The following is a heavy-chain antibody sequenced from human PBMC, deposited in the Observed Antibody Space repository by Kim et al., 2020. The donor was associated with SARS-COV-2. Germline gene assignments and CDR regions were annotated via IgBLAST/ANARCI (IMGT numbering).Heavy chain of an antibody. D-gene: IGHD3-10*01. J-gene: IGHJ4*02. CDR1: GGSFSGYY. Sequence: SETLSLTCAVYGGSFSGYYWSWIRQPPGKGLEWIGEINHSGSTNYNPSLKSRVTISVDTSKNQFSLKLSSVTAADTAVYYCARGLMVRGAIDYWGQGTLV. CDR2: INHSGST. V-gene: IGHV4-34*01. CDR3: ARGLMVRGAIDY.